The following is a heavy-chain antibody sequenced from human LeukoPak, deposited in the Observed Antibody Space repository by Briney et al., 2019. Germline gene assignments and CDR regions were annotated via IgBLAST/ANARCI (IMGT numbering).Heavy chain of an antibody. D-gene: IGHD3-10*01. CDR3: ARTRGFPEPHYFDY. V-gene: IGHV1-18*01. J-gene: IGHJ4*02. CDR1: GYTFTSYG. Sequence: ASVKVSCKASGYTFTSYGISWVRQAPGQGLEWMGWISAYNGNTNYAQKLQGRVTMTTDTSTSTAYMELRSLRSDDTAVYYCARTRGFPEPHYFDYWGQGTLVTVSS. CDR2: ISAYNGNT.